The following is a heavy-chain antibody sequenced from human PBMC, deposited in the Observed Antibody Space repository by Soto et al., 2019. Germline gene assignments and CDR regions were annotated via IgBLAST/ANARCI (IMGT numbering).Heavy chain of an antibody. D-gene: IGHD5-18*01. Sequence: QVQLVESGGGVVQPGRSLRLSCAASGFTFSSYGMHWVRQAPGKGLEWVAVIWYDGSNKYYADSVKGRFTISRDNSKNSLYLQINSLRAEDTALYYCARVKAMVLYGMDVWVQGTTVTFSS. CDR2: IWYDGSNK. J-gene: IGHJ6*02. CDR1: GFTFSSYG. V-gene: IGHV3-33*01. CDR3: ARVKAMVLYGMDV.